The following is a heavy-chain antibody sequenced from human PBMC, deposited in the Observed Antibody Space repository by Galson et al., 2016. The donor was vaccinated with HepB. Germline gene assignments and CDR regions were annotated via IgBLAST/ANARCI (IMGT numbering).Heavy chain of an antibody. CDR3: AKAKAVPGLYSFDY. V-gene: IGHV3-23*01. J-gene: IGHJ4*02. Sequence: SLRLSCAASGFTFNIFAMHWVRQAPGKGLQWVSGISSSGGGTYYADSVKGHFIISRDNSKNTLFLQMNSLRAEDTAIYYCAKAKAVPGLYSFDYWGQGTLVTVSS. CDR2: ISSSGGGT. D-gene: IGHD6-19*01. CDR1: GFTFNIFA.